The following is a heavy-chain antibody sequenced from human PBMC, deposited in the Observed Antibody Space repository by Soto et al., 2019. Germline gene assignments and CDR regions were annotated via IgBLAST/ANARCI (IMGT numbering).Heavy chain of an antibody. V-gene: IGHV3-23*01. CDR2: ITTGGIST. CDR3: VRDPGRSNVILEY. CDR1: GFTFSSYA. D-gene: IGHD4-4*01. J-gene: IGHJ4*02. Sequence: PGGSLRLSCAASGFTFSSYAMSWVRQAPGKGLEWVSRITTGGISTYYADSVKGRFTISRDNAKNTLYLQMNSLRAEDTAVYYCVRDPGRSNVILEYWGQGSLVTVSS.